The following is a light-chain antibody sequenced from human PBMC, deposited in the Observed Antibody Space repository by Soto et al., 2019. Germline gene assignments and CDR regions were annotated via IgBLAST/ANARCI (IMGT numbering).Light chain of an antibody. Sequence: DIVMTQSPDSLAVSLGERATINCKSSQNVLYSSNNKNYLAWYQQKPGQPPKLLIYWASTRESVVPDRFSGSGSGTDFTLTISSLQAEDVALYYRQQYYTTPVTFGRGTKVDIK. CDR3: QQYYTTPVT. V-gene: IGKV4-1*01. CDR1: QNVLYSSNNKNY. J-gene: IGKJ3*01. CDR2: WAS.